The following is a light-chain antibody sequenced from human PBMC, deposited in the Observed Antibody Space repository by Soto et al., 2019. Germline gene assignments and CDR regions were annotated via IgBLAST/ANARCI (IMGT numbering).Light chain of an antibody. CDR3: QYWDDYSWT. CDR2: KAS. CDR1: QSITDW. J-gene: IGKJ1*01. Sequence: DIQMTQSPSTLSASVGDRVTITCRASQSITDWLAWYQQKPGKAPKFLIYKASNLEGGVPSRFSGSGSGTEXXXTIXSVXPDDFATYYCQYWDDYSWTFGQGTKVEIK. V-gene: IGKV1-5*03.